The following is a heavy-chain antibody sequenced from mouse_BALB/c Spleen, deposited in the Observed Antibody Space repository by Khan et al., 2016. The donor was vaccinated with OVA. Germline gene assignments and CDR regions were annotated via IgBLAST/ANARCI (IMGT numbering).Heavy chain of an antibody. V-gene: IGHV5-6*01. D-gene: IGHD4-1*01. J-gene: IGHJ3*01. CDR3: ASHLTGSFAY. Sequence: EVQGVESGGDLVKPGGSLRLSCAASGFTFSAYGMAWVRQAPDKRLEWVATINSDGGYTYYPDTVKGRFTISRNNAENTLSLQMSSLKSEDTAIYYCASHLTGSFAYWDQGTLVTVSA. CDR1: GFTFSAYG. CDR2: INSDGGYT.